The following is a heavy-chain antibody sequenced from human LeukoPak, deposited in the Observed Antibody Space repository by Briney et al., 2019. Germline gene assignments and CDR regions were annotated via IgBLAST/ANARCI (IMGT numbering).Heavy chain of an antibody. CDR1: GGSFSGYY. V-gene: IGHV4-34*01. Sequence: SETLSLTCAVYGGSFSGYYWSWIRQPPGKGLEWIGEINHSGSTNYNPSLKSRVTISVDTSKNQFSLKLSSVTAADTAVYYCARAPRGAFDIWGQGTMVTVPS. J-gene: IGHJ3*02. CDR3: ARAPRGAFDI. CDR2: INHSGST.